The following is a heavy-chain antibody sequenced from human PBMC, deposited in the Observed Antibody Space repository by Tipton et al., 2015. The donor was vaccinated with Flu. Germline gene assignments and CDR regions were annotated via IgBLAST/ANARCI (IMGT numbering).Heavy chain of an antibody. CDR3: AREEGANSGPSHDF. D-gene: IGHD3-10*01. CDR1: GGSISGYY. CDR2: VSSSGTT. Sequence: TLSLTCTVSGGSISGYYWSWIRQPAGKGLEWIGRVSSSGTTNYNPSLKSRIGMSVVTSKYQISLNVSSVTAADTAVYYCAREEGANSGPSHDFWGQGTLVTVSS. V-gene: IGHV4-4*07. J-gene: IGHJ4*02.